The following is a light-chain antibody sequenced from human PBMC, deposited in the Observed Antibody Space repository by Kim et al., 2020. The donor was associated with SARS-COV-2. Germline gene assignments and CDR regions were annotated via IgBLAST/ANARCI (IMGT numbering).Light chain of an antibody. J-gene: IGLJ3*02. CDR2: VTTDGSH. V-gene: IGLV4-69*01. CDR1: SGHSSYA. Sequence: QLVLTQSPSAYASLGASVTLTCTLSSGHSSYAIAWHQQRPEKGPRYLMKVTTDGSHNKGDGIPDRFSGSSSGAERCLTISSLQSEDEADYYCQTYGTGGVFGGGTQLTVL. CDR3: QTYGTGGV.